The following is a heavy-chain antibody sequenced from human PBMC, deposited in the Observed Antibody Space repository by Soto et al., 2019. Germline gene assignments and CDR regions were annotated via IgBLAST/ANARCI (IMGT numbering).Heavy chain of an antibody. V-gene: IGHV4-31*03. Sequence: SETLSLTCTVSGGSISSGGYYWSWIRQHPGKGLEWIGYIYYSGSTYYNPSLKSRVTISVDTSKNQFSLKLSSVTAADTAVYYCARDRSSWYAFDIWGRGTMVTVSS. CDR2: IYYSGST. D-gene: IGHD6-13*01. J-gene: IGHJ3*02. CDR1: GGSISSGGYY. CDR3: ARDRSSWYAFDI.